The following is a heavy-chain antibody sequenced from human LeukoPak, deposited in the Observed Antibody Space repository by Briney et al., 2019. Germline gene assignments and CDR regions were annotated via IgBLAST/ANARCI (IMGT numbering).Heavy chain of an antibody. CDR3: ARVDRSSGGSYYGAGLPDY. D-gene: IGHD1-26*01. Sequence: PSETLSLTCTVSGGSISSSSYYWGWIRQPPGKGLEWIGYIYYSGSTNYNPSLKSRVTISVDTSKNQFSLKLSSVTAADTAVYYCARVDRSSGGSYYGAGLPDYWGQGTLVTVSS. CDR1: GGSISSSSYY. J-gene: IGHJ4*02. CDR2: IYYSGST. V-gene: IGHV4-61*05.